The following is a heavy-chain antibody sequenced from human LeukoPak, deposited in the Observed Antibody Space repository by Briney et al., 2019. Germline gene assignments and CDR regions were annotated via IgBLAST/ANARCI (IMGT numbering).Heavy chain of an antibody. CDR2: IYYSGST. CDR1: GYSISSSNW. V-gene: IGHV4-28*01. D-gene: IGHD3-22*01. Sequence: SETLSLTCAVSGYSISSSNWWGWIRQPPGKGLEWIGYIYYSGSTYYNPSLKSRVTMSVDTSKNQFSLKLSSVTAVDTAVYYCARILTDSSGYLFDYWGQGTLVTVSS. J-gene: IGHJ4*02. CDR3: ARILTDSSGYLFDY.